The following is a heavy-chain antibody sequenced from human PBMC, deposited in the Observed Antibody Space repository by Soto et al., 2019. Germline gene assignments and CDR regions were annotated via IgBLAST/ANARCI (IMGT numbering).Heavy chain of an antibody. Sequence: QVQLQESGPGLVKPSGTLSLTCGVSSGSISSSNWWSWVRQPPGKGLEWIGEIYHSGSTNYNPSLKTRVTISVDKSTIPSSLKLSSVTAADTAVYYCASSPAYCSGGSCGLFDYWGQGTLVAFSS. CDR3: ASSPAYCSGGSCGLFDY. CDR2: IYHSGST. CDR1: SGSISSSNW. V-gene: IGHV4-4*02. J-gene: IGHJ4*02. D-gene: IGHD2-15*01.